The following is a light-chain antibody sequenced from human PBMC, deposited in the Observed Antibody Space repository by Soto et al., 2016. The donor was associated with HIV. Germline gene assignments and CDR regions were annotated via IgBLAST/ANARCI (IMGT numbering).Light chain of an antibody. V-gene: IGLV3-19*01. CDR2: GKN. J-gene: IGLJ1*01. CDR3: NSRDSSGDHLSV. CDR1: SLRSYY. Sequence: SSELTQDPAVSVALGQTVTITCQGDSLRSYYASWYQQKPGQAPVLVMYGKNNRPTGIPDRFSGSYSGDTASLTITGAQADDEADYYCNSRDSSGDHLSVFGSWDQGHRP.